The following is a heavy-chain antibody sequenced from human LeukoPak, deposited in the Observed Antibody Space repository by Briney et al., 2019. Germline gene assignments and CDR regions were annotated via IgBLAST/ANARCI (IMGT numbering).Heavy chain of an antibody. V-gene: IGHV3-30-3*01. CDR1: GFTFSSYA. CDR2: ISYDGSNK. CDR3: ARHVGGRGYSTSSPRGIDY. J-gene: IGHJ4*02. D-gene: IGHD6-6*01. Sequence: PGGSLRLSCAASGFTFSSYAMHWVRQAPSKGLEWVAVISYDGSNKYYADSVKGRFTTSRGNSKNTLYLQMNSLRAEDTAVYYCARHVGGRGYSTSSPRGIDYWGQGTLVTVSS.